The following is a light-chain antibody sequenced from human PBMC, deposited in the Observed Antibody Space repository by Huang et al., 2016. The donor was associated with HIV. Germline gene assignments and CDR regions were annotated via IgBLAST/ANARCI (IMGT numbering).Light chain of an antibody. CDR1: QSVGSY. CDR3: QQRSHWPPRLT. Sequence: IVLTQSPATLSLSPGERATLSCRASQSVGSYLAWYQQKPGQAPRLLIYDASNRAPGIPARFSGSGSGTDFTLTISSLGPEDFAVYYCQQRSHWPPRLTFGPGTKVDIK. V-gene: IGKV3-11*01. J-gene: IGKJ3*01. CDR2: DAS.